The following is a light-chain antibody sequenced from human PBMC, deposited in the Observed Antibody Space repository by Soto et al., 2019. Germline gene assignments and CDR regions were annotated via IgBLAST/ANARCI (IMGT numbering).Light chain of an antibody. CDR2: EVS. J-gene: IGLJ3*02. Sequence: QSALTQSPSASGSPGQSVTISCTGTSSDVGNYKYVSWYQLHPGKAPKLMIYEVSKRPSGVPDRFSGSKSGNTASLTVSGLQAEDEADYYCSSYAGSNNWVFGGGTKLTV. V-gene: IGLV2-8*01. CDR3: SSYAGSNNWV. CDR1: SSDVGNYKY.